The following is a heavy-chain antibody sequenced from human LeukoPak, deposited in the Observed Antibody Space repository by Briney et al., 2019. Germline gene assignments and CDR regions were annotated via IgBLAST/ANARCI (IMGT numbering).Heavy chain of an antibody. J-gene: IGHJ4*02. Sequence: SETLSLTCAVSGGSISGYYWSWIRQPPGKGLEWIGYIYSSGSTNYNPSLKSRVTFSVDTSKNQFSLKLSSVTAADTAVYYCARGGGSGSYSFDYWGQGTLVTVSS. D-gene: IGHD3-10*01. CDR3: ARGGGSGSYSFDY. CDR2: IYSSGST. CDR1: GGSISGYY. V-gene: IGHV4-59*01.